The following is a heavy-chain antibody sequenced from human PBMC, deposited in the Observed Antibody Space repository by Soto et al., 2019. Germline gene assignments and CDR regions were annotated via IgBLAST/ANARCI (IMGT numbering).Heavy chain of an antibody. D-gene: IGHD3-10*01. Sequence: QVQLVESGGGVVQPGRSLRLSCAASGFTFSSYGMHWVRQAPGKGLEWVAVIWYDGSNKYYADSVKGRFTISRDNSKNTLYLQMNSLRAEDTAVYYCAKSIWFGELSFPTDYWGQGTLVTVSS. CDR3: AKSIWFGELSFPTDY. J-gene: IGHJ4*02. V-gene: IGHV3-33*06. CDR1: GFTFSSYG. CDR2: IWYDGSNK.